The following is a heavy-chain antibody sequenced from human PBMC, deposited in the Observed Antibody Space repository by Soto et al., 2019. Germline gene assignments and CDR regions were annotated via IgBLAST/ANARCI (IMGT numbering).Heavy chain of an antibody. V-gene: IGHV3-30*18. Sequence: GGSLRLSCVVSGLTFSDYGFHWVRQAPGKGLDWVAAISYDGSFVYYADSVRGRFTISRDNSRNTLDLQMNTLRHEDTAVYYCAKERGRNRNFAMDVWGQGTSVTVSS. CDR2: ISYDGSFV. CDR3: AKERGRNRNFAMDV. CDR1: GLTFSDYG. D-gene: IGHD1-1*01. J-gene: IGHJ6*02.